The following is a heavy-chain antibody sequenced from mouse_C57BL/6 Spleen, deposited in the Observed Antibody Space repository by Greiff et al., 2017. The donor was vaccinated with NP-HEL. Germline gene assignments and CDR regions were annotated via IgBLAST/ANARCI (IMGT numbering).Heavy chain of an antibody. CDR2: IYPGSGST. V-gene: IGHV1-55*01. CDR1: GYTFTSYW. CDR3: ARQDYGSSYLYFDV. D-gene: IGHD1-1*01. Sequence: QVQLQQPGAELVKPGASVKMSCKASGYTFTSYWITWVKQRPGQGLEWIGDIYPGSGSTNYNEKFKSKATLTVDKSSSTAYMQLSSLTSEYSAVYYCARQDYGSSYLYFDVWGTGTTVTVSS. J-gene: IGHJ1*03.